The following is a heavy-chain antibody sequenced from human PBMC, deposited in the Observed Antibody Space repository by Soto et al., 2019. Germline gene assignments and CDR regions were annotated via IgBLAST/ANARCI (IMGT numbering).Heavy chain of an antibody. Sequence: ASETLSLTCAVYGGSFGGYYWSWIRQPPGKGLEWIGEINHSGSTNYNPSLKSRVTISVDTSKNQFSLKLSSVTAADTAVYYCARGRPRYCSSTSCLYYYYGMDVWGQGTTVTDSS. CDR3: ARGRPRYCSSTSCLYYYYGMDV. V-gene: IGHV4-34*01. J-gene: IGHJ6*02. CDR2: INHSGST. CDR1: GGSFGGYY. D-gene: IGHD2-2*01.